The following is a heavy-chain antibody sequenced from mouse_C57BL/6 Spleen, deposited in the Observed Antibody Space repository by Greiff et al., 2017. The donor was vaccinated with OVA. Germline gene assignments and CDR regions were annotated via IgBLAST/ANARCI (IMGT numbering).Heavy chain of an antibody. V-gene: IGHV1-62-2*01. J-gene: IGHJ3*01. CDR1: GYTFTEYT. D-gene: IGHD2-2*01. Sequence: QVQLQQSGAELVKPGASVKLSCKASGYTFTEYTIHWVKQRSGQGLEWIGWFYPGSGSIKYNENFKDKATLTADKSSSTVYMELSRLTSEDSAVYFCARHEEGATMVTKAWFAYWGQGTLVTVSA. CDR3: ARHEEGATMVTKAWFAY. CDR2: FYPGSGSI.